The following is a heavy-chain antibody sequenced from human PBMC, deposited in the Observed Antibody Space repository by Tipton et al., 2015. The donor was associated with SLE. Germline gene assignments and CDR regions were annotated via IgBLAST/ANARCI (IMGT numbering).Heavy chain of an antibody. D-gene: IGHD5-18*01. V-gene: IGHV4-59*01. CDR1: GGSIISYY. CDR3: ARAGYSYGFSYYFYGMDV. J-gene: IGHJ6*02. Sequence: TLSLTCTVSGGSIISYYWSWIRQPPGKGLEWIGYIYYSGSTNYNPALKSRVTISVDTSKNQFSLKLSSVTAADTAVYYCARAGYSYGFSYYFYGMDVWAQGTTVTVSS. CDR2: IYYSGST.